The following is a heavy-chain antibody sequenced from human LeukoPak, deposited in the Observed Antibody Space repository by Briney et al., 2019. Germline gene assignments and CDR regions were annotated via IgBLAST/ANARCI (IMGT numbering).Heavy chain of an antibody. D-gene: IGHD6-19*01. Sequence: SETLSLTCTVSGGSISSYYWSWIRQPPGKGLEWIAYIYYSGSTNYNPSLKSRVTISVDTSKNQFSLKLSSVTAADTAVYYRARQKQWFEFDYWGQGTLVTVSS. CDR2: IYYSGST. J-gene: IGHJ4*02. V-gene: IGHV4-59*08. CDR1: GGSISSYY. CDR3: ARQKQWFEFDY.